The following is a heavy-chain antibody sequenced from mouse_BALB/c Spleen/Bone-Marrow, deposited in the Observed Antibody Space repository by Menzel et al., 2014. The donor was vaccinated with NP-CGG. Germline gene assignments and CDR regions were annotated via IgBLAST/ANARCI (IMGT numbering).Heavy chain of an antibody. J-gene: IGHJ3*01. V-gene: IGHV14-3*02. D-gene: IGHD1-2*01. CDR3: ARIHYYGRAWFAY. Sequence: EVKLMESGAELVKPGASVKLSCTASGFNIKDTYMHWVKQRPEQGLEWIGRIDPANGNTKYDPKFQGKATITADTSSNTAYLQLSSLTSEDTVVYYCARIHYYGRAWFAYWGQGTLVTVSA. CDR2: IDPANGNT. CDR1: GFNIKDTY.